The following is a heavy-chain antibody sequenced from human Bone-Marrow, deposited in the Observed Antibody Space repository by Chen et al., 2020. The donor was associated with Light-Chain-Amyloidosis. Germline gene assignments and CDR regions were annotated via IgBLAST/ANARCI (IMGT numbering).Heavy chain of an antibody. J-gene: IGHJ3*02. CDR3: VTDPLGSGFAFDT. CDR1: GFMFKTHA. CDR2: IWFDGSNK. D-gene: IGHD3-22*01. V-gene: IGHV3-33*01. Sequence: QVRLVESGGGVVQPGRSLRLSCAASGFMFKTHAMHWVRQAPGKGLEWVAYIWFDGSNKHYADSVKGRFTISRDNSKNTVDLQMDSLRVEDTALYYCVTDPLGSGFAFDTWGQGTLVTVSS.